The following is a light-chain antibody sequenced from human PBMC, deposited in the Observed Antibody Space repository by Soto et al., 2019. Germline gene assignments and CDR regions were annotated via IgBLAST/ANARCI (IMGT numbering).Light chain of an antibody. V-gene: IGLV2-14*01. CDR3: SSYTTRSTYV. J-gene: IGLJ1*01. CDR1: SSDVGRFNF. Sequence: QSVLTQPASVSGSPGQSITISCTGTSSDVGRFNFVSWFQQHPGKAPKLLIYEVTKRPSGVSNRFSGSESGNTASLTISGLQTEDEADYYCSSYTTRSTYVFGTGTKLTVL. CDR2: EVT.